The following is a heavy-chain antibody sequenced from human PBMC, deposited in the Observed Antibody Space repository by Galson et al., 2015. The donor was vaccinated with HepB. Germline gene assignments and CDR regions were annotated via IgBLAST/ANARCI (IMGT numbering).Heavy chain of an antibody. V-gene: IGHV3-15*01. J-gene: IGHJ4*02. CDR2: IKSKTDGGTT. Sequence: SLRLSCAASGFTFSNAWMSWVRQAPGKGLEWVGRIKSKTDGGTTDYAAPVKGRFTISRDDSKNTLYLQMNSLKTEDTAVYYCTTEYYYDSSGYFYPDYWGQGTLVTVSS. CDR3: TTEYYYDSSGYFYPDY. D-gene: IGHD3-22*01. CDR1: GFTFSNAW.